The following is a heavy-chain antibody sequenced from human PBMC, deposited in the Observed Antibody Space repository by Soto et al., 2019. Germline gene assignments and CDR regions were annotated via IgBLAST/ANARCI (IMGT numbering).Heavy chain of an antibody. V-gene: IGHV4-59*12. CDR3: ARGYSRGYLGNWFDL. CDR2: IYYSGRT. D-gene: IGHD3-22*01. J-gene: IGHJ5*02. CDR1: GGSISSYY. Sequence: SETLSLTCTVSGGSISSYYWSWIRQPPGKGLEWIGYIYYSGRTSYTPSLKSRVTISADTSKNQFSLKLSTVTAADTAVYYCARGYSRGYLGNWFDLSGQGTLVTVSS.